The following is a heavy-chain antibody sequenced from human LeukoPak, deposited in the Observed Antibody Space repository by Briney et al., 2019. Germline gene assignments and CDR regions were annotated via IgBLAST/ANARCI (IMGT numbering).Heavy chain of an antibody. Sequence: GASVKVSCKASGYTFTSYYMHWVRQAPGQGLEWMGIINPSGGSTSYAQKFQGRVTMTRDTSTSTVYMELSSLRSEDTAVYYCARPLQDFGELARYDAFDIWGQGTMVTVSS. J-gene: IGHJ3*02. V-gene: IGHV1-46*01. D-gene: IGHD3-10*01. CDR2: INPSGGST. CDR3: ARPLQDFGELARYDAFDI. CDR1: GYTFTSYY.